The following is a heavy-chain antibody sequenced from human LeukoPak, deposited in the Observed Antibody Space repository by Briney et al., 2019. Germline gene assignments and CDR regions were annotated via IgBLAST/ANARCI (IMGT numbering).Heavy chain of an antibody. CDR2: ISGDSTYI. CDR3: ARVSGRLERQSDLDY. CDR1: GFTFASYS. Sequence: GGSLRLSCAASGFTFASYSMNWVRQAPGKGLECVSSISGDSTYIYNAGSVKGRFTISRDNAQASLYLQMISLRADDTAVYYCARVSGRLERQSDLDYWGQGTLVIASS. V-gene: IGHV3-21*01. D-gene: IGHD1-1*01. J-gene: IGHJ4*02.